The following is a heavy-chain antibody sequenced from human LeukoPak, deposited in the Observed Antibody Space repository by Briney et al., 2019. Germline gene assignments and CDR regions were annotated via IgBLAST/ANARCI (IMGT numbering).Heavy chain of an antibody. CDR3: AKDATTVTTFYFDY. CDR2: IRYDGSNK. D-gene: IGHD4-17*01. Sequence: PGGSLRLSCAAFGFTFSSYGMHWVRQAPGKGLEWVAFIRYDGSNKYYADSVKGRFTISRDNSKNTPYLQMNSLRAEDTAVYYCAKDATTVTTFYFDYWGQGTLVTVSS. V-gene: IGHV3-30*02. J-gene: IGHJ4*02. CDR1: GFTFSSYG.